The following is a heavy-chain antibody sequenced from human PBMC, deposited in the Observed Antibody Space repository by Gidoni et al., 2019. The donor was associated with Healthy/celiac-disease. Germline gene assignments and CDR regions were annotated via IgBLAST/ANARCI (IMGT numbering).Heavy chain of an antibody. J-gene: IGHJ3*02. V-gene: IGHV3-33*01. CDR3: ASPIISDAFDI. CDR1: GFTFSSYG. D-gene: IGHD1-20*01. Sequence: VQLVESGGGVVQPGRSLRLSCAASGFTFSSYGMHWVRQAPGKGLEWVAVIWYDGSNKYYADSMKGRFTISRDNSKNTLYLQMNSLRAEDTAVYYCASPIISDAFDIWGRGTMVTVSS. CDR2: IWYDGSNK.